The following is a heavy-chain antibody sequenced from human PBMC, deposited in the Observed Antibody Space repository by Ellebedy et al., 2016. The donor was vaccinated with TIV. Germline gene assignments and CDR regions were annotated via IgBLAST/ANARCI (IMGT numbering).Heavy chain of an antibody. CDR1: GGTFSSYA. J-gene: IGHJ4*02. D-gene: IGHD3-22*01. V-gene: IGHV1-69*13. CDR3: ARHGLADYYDSSAIDY. Sequence: SVKVSXXASGGTFSSYAISWVRQAPGQGLEWMGGIIPIFGTANYARKFQGRVTITADESTSTAYMELSSLRSEDTAVYYCARHGLADYYDSSAIDYWGQGTLVTVSS. CDR2: IIPIFGTA.